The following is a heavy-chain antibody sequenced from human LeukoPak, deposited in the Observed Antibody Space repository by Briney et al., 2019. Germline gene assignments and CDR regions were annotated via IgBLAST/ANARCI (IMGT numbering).Heavy chain of an antibody. CDR1: GFMFRSHW. V-gene: IGHV3-7*01. D-gene: IGHD4-17*01. CDR3: ARGPHYGDCVDYLDY. Sequence: GGSLRLSCTASGFMFRSHWMSWVRQVPGRGLEWVAHIKQDGSEKHYLDSVEGRFTLSREDAKNSLYLQMDSLRVDDTAVYYCARGPHYGDCVDYLDYWGQGTLVTVSS. CDR2: IKQDGSEK. J-gene: IGHJ4*02.